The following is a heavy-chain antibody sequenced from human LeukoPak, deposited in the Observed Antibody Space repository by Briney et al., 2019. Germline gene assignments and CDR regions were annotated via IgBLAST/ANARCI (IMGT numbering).Heavy chain of an antibody. J-gene: IGHJ4*02. CDR1: GYTFTSYD. CDR3: ARGGVGATDIDY. V-gene: IGHV1-8*01. D-gene: IGHD1-26*01. Sequence: ASVKVSCKASGYTFTSYDINWVRQATGQGLEWMGWMNPNSGNTGYAQKFQGRGTMTRNTSISTAYMELSSLRSEDTAVYYCARGGVGATDIDYWGQGTLVTVSS. CDR2: MNPNSGNT.